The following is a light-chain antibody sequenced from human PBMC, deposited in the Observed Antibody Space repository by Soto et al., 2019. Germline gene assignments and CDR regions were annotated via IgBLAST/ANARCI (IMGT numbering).Light chain of an antibody. CDR1: QSVSRH. CDR2: DAS. CDR3: QQRNNWPPVT. J-gene: IGKJ4*01. Sequence: EIVLTQSPATLSLSPLEIATLCFRASQSVSRHLAWYQQKPGQAPRLLIYDASNRATGIPARFSGSGSGTDFTLTISSLEPEDFAVYYCQQRNNWPPVTFGGGTKVDIK. V-gene: IGKV3-11*01.